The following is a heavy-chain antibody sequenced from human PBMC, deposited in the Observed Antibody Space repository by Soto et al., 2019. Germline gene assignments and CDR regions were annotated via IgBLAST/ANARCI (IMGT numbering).Heavy chain of an antibody. V-gene: IGHV1-69*01. J-gene: IGHJ2*01. CDR3: GGLGTTVTTYWYFDR. Sequence: QVQLVQSGAEVKKPGSSVKVSCKASGGTFSSYAISWVRQAPGQGLEWMGGIIPILGTANYAQKFQGRVTITADESTSTAYMELSSLRAEDTAVYYCGGLGTTVTTYWYFDRGGRGALVTVSS. CDR1: GGTFSSYA. D-gene: IGHD4-17*01. CDR2: IIPILGTA.